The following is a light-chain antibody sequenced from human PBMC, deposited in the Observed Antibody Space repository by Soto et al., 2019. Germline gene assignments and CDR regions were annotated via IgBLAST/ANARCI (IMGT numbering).Light chain of an antibody. Sequence: DIQMTQSPSTLSAAVGDRVTITCRASQSITGLLAWYQQKPGKAPKLLIYDASSLESGVPSRFSGSGSGTDYTLTINSLQPDDSATYYCQQYKNMYTFGQGTKVDIK. CDR3: QQYKNMYT. J-gene: IGKJ2*01. V-gene: IGKV1-5*01. CDR2: DAS. CDR1: QSITGL.